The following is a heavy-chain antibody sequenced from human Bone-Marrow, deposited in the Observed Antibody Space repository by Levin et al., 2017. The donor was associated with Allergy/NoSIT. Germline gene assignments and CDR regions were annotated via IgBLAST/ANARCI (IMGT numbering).Heavy chain of an antibody. J-gene: IGHJ4*02. CDR1: GFTFSNYG. V-gene: IGHV1-18*01. CDR2: ISAYNGDT. CDR3: ARIARQHLVHPFDY. D-gene: IGHD6-13*01. Sequence: AASVKVSCKASGFTFSNYGFSWVRQAPGQGLEWMGWISAYNGDTNYAQKFRGRVTLTTDSSTTTAYMDLWSLRSDDTAVYYCARIARQHLVHPFDYWGQGSLVTVSS.